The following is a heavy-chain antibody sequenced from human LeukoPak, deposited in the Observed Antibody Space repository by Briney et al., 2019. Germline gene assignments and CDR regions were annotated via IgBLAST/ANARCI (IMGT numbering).Heavy chain of an antibody. CDR3: ARGGSYFDISGYYFY. D-gene: IGHD3-22*01. Sequence: SGGSLRLSCAASGFTVGSNTMRWVRQAPGKGLEWVSIIYSGGSTSYADSVKGRFTISRDNSKNTLYLQMNSLRTEDTAVYYCARGGSYFDISGYYFYWGQGTLVSVSS. V-gene: IGHV3-66*01. J-gene: IGHJ4*02. CDR1: GFTVGSNT. CDR2: IYSGGST.